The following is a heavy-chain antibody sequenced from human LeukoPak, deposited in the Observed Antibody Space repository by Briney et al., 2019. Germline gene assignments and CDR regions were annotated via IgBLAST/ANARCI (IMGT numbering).Heavy chain of an antibody. Sequence: PSETLSLTCAVYGGSFSGHYWSWIRQPPGKGLEWIGEIYHTGSTNYNPSLKSRVTISVDTSKNQLSLTLSSVTGADTAVYFCARGTAQDYFDSWGQGTLVTVSS. CDR2: IYHTGST. D-gene: IGHD5-18*01. V-gene: IGHV4-34*01. CDR1: GGSFSGHY. CDR3: ARGTAQDYFDS. J-gene: IGHJ4*02.